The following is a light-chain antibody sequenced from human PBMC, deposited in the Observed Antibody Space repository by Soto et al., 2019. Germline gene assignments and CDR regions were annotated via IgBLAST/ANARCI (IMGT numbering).Light chain of an antibody. CDR1: QSLIHSDGNTY. J-gene: IGKJ1*01. CDR2: EVS. V-gene: IGKV2-30*02. CDR3: RQGTYWPWT. Sequence: DVVMTQSPLSLPVTLGQPASISCRSSQSLIHSDGNTYLNWFQQRPGQSPRRLIYEVSDRDSGVPVRFGGSGSVTDFTLKISRVEAADVGVYYCRQGTYWPWTFGQGT.